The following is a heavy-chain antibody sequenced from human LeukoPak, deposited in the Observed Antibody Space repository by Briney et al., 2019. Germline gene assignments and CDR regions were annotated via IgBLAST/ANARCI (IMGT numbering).Heavy chain of an antibody. CDR1: GFTFYMYA. CDR3: AKDRPNFHENSGHYYRRDGDS. Sequence: GGSLRLSCQASGFTFYMYAMSWVRQAPGKGPEWVASMCGTAGCTFYPDSVKGRFTISRDNSKNVLYLRMNSLTAEDTAIYYCAKDRPNFHENSGHYYRRDGDSWGQGTLVTVSS. J-gene: IGHJ5*01. D-gene: IGHD3-22*01. CDR2: MCGTAGCT. V-gene: IGHV3-23*01.